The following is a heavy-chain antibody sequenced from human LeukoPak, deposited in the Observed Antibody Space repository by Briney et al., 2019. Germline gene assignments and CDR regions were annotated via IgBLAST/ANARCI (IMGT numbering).Heavy chain of an antibody. V-gene: IGHV4-31*03. CDR3: ARTAYSSGWYWDWFDP. J-gene: IGHJ5*02. CDR2: IYYSGST. D-gene: IGHD6-19*01. Sequence: SETLSLTCTVSGGSISSCGYYWSWIRQHPGKGLEWIGYIYYSGSTYYNPSLKSRVTISVDTSKNQFSLKLSSVTAADTAVYYCARTAYSSGWYWDWFDPWGQGTLVTVSS. CDR1: GGSISSCGYY.